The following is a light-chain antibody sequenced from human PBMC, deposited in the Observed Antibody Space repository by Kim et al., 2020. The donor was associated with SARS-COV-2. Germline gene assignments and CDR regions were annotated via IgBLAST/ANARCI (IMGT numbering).Light chain of an antibody. J-gene: IGLJ2*01. Sequence: GQRVTISCSGSSSNIGSNYVYWYQQLPGTAPKLLFYRNNQRPSGVPDRFSGSKSGTSASLAISGLRSEDEADYYCAAWDDNLSGPLFGGGTQLTVL. CDR1: SSNIGSNY. V-gene: IGLV1-47*01. CDR2: RNN. CDR3: AAWDDNLSGPL.